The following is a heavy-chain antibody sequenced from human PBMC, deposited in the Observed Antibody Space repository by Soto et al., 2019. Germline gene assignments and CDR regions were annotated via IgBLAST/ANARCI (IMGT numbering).Heavy chain of an antibody. CDR2: ISPGIDIR. CDR3: AGGMCFGGSCYLDV. V-gene: IGHV1-69*12. Sequence: QVQLVQSGAEVKKPGSSVKVSCKASGGTFSTYTLYWVRQAPGQGLEWMGGISPGIDIRDYAQKFPGRDTITADESTSRVYMQLSTLISEDTAFYYCAGGMCFGGSCYLDVWGQGTLVTVSS. CDR1: GGTFSTYT. D-gene: IGHD2-15*01. J-gene: IGHJ4*02.